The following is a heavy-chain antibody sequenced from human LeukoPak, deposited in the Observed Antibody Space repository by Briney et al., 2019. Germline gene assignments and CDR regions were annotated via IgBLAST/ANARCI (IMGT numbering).Heavy chain of an antibody. D-gene: IGHD3-10*01. CDR1: GYTFTSYG. V-gene: IGHV1-18*01. CDR3: ARDVGYYGSGSPAYI. Sequence: GASVKVSCKASGYTFTSYGISWVRQAPGQGLEWMGWISAYNGNTNYAQKLQGRATMTTDTSTSTAYMELRSLRSDDTAVYYCARDVGYYGSGSPAYIWGQGTMVTVSS. J-gene: IGHJ3*02. CDR2: ISAYNGNT.